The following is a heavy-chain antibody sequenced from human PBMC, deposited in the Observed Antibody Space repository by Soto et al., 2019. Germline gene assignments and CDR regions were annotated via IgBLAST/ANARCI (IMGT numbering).Heavy chain of an antibody. J-gene: IGHJ3*02. CDR3: SKGYSRGWYWDAFDI. CDR2: IIPIFGTA. V-gene: IGHV1-69*12. D-gene: IGHD6-19*01. CDR1: GGTFSSYA. Sequence: QVQLVQSGAEVKKPGSSVKVSCKASGGTFSSYAISWVRQAPGQGLEWMGGIIPIFGTANYAQKFQGRVTITADESTSTDYMELGSLGSEDTAVYYCSKGYSRGWYWDAFDIWGRGTMVTVSS.